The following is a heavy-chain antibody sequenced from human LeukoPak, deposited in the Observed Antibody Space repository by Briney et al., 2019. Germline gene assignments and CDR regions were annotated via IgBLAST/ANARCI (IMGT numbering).Heavy chain of an antibody. CDR2: INHSGST. J-gene: IGHJ4*02. V-gene: IGHV4-34*01. CDR1: GGSFSGYY. Sequence: SETLSLTCAVYGGSFSGYYWSWIRQPPGKGLEWIGEINHSGSTNYNPSLKSRVTISADMSKNQFSLKLSSVTAADTAVYYCAREDSTLGIDYWGQGTLVTVSS. D-gene: IGHD2/OR15-2a*01. CDR3: AREDSTLGIDY.